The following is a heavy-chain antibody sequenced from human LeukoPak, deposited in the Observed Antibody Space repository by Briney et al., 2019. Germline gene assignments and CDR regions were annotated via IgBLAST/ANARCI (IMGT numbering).Heavy chain of an antibody. CDR3: ARSPLAKYYYDISGYLNWFDP. CDR2: ISAYNGNT. V-gene: IGHV1-18*01. CDR1: GYTFTSYG. D-gene: IGHD3-22*01. Sequence: GASVKVSCKASGYTFTSYGISWVRQAPGQGLEWMGWISAYNGNTNYAQKLQGRVTMTTDTSTSTAYMELRSLRSDDTAVYYCARSPLAKYYYDISGYLNWFDPWGQGTLVTVSS. J-gene: IGHJ5*02.